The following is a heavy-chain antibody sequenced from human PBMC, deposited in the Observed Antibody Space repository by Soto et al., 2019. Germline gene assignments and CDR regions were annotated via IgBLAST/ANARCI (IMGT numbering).Heavy chain of an antibody. J-gene: IGHJ4*02. Sequence: SETLSLTCSVSGGYISSGGNYWSWIRQHPGKGLEWIGFIYYTGHTRYNAALKSRASISADMSENQFSLTLTSVTAADTAVYYCAREDINESFFDYWGPGTLVTVSS. CDR1: GGYISSGGNY. CDR2: IYYTGHT. CDR3: AREDINESFFDY. D-gene: IGHD2-8*01. V-gene: IGHV4-31*03.